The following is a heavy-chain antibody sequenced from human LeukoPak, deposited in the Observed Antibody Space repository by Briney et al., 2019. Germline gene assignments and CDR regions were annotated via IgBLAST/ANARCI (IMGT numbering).Heavy chain of an antibody. V-gene: IGHV3-30-3*01. CDR1: GFTFSSYA. CDR2: ISYDGSNK. J-gene: IGHJ4*02. D-gene: IGHD4-17*01. Sequence: GRSLRLSCAASGFTFSSYAMHWVRQAPGKGLEWVAVISYDGSNKYYADSVKGRFTISRDNSKNTLYLQMNSLRAEDTAVYYCTTDYGDPAWGQGTLVTVSS. CDR3: TTDYGDPA.